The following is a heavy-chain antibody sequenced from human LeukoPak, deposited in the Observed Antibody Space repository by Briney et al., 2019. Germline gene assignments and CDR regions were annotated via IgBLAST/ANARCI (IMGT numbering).Heavy chain of an antibody. Sequence: ASVKVSCKASGYTFTSCAMNWVRQAPGQGLEWMGWINTNTGSPTYAQGFTGRFVFSLDTSVNTAYLQISSLKAEDTAVYYCTRQGPGYCGSTSCYGVDYWGQGTLVTVSS. D-gene: IGHD2-2*01. V-gene: IGHV7-4-1*02. CDR2: INTNTGSP. J-gene: IGHJ4*02. CDR1: GYTFTSCA. CDR3: TRQGPGYCGSTSCYGVDY.